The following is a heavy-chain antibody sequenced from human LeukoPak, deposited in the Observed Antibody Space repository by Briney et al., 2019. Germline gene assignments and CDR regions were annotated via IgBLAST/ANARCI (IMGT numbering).Heavy chain of an antibody. CDR3: ARGQVLGFYFDY. CDR2: IKHDGSEK. D-gene: IGHD2/OR15-2a*01. V-gene: IGHV3-7*01. Sequence: GSLRLSCAASGFTFSSYWMTWVRQAPGKGLEWVANIKHDGSEKYFVDSVKGRFTVSRDNAKNSLYLQMNSLRAEDTAVYYCARGQVLGFYFDYWGQGTLVTVSS. CDR1: GFTFSSYW. J-gene: IGHJ4*02.